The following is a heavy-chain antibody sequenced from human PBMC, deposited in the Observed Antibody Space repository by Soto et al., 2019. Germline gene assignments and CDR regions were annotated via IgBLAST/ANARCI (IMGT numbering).Heavy chain of an antibody. CDR1: GFTVSSYG. D-gene: IGHD3-3*01. CDR2: ISYDGSNK. Sequence: GGSRRLCWAASGFTVSSYGMHWVRQAPGKGLEWVAVISYDGSNKYYADSVKGRFTISRDNSKNTLYLQMSSLRAEDTAVYYCAKDFDDFWTGAWFDPWGQGTLVTVSS. CDR3: AKDFDDFWTGAWFDP. V-gene: IGHV3-30*18. J-gene: IGHJ5*02.